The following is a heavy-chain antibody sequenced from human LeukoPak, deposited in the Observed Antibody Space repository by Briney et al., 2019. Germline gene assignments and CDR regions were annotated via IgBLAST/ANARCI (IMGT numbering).Heavy chain of an antibody. Sequence: GGSLRLSCAASGFTFNTYSVNWVRQAPGKGLEWVSSISSGSSYIFYADSMKGRFTISRDNAKTSLYLQMNSLRAEDTAVYYCARQVGVDDAFVIWGQGTKVTVSS. J-gene: IGHJ3*02. CDR1: GFTFNTYS. CDR2: ISSGSSYI. V-gene: IGHV3-21*01. CDR3: ARQVGVDDAFVI. D-gene: IGHD1-26*01.